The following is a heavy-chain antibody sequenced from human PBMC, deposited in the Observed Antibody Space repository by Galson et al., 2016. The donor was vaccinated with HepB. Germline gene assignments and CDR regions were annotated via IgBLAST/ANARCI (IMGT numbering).Heavy chain of an antibody. CDR3: AKGIGSGWSDY. CDR1: GFIFGDYA. J-gene: IGHJ4*02. V-gene: IGHV3-9*01. CDR2: LTWNGGII. D-gene: IGHD6-19*01. Sequence: LSCAASGFIFGDYAMSWVRQSPGKGLGWVSGLTWNGGIIGYADSVKGRFTISRDNARNFLFLQMNNLRSEDTALYYCAKGIGSGWSDYWGPGTLVSVSS.